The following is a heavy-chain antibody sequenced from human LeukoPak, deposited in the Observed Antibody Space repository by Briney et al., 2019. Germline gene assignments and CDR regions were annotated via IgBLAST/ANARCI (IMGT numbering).Heavy chain of an antibody. V-gene: IGHV1-69*04. J-gene: IGHJ3*02. D-gene: IGHD3-10*02. CDR1: GGTFSSYA. CDR2: IIPILGIA. Sequence: ASVKVSCKASGGTFSSYAISWVRQAPGQGLEWMGRIIPILGIANYAQKFQGRVTITADKSTSTAYMELSSLRSEDTAVYYCASFRGTTFGAFDIWGQGTMVTVPS. CDR3: ASFRGTTFGAFDI.